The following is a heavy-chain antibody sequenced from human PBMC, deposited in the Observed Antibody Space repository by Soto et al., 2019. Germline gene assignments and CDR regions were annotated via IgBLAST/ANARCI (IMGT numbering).Heavy chain of an antibody. CDR1: GFPFSHYA. D-gene: IGHD3-16*01. V-gene: IGHV3-23*01. CDR3: AKNGDFDYDAFDV. CDR2: ISGSGNDA. Sequence: PGGSLRLSCAASGFPFSHYAMSWVRQAPGKGLEWVSAISGSGNDASYADSVKGRFSISRDNSKNTLYLQMDTLRAGDTAVYYCAKNGDFDYDAFDVWGQGTVVTVSS. J-gene: IGHJ3*01.